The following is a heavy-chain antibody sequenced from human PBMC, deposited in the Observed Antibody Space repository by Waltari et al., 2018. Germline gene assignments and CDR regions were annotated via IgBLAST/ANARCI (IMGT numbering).Heavy chain of an antibody. CDR2: IYYSGST. CDR3: ARRFLGYSYGY. J-gene: IGHJ4*02. CDR1: GVSISSGVYY. V-gene: IGHV4-31*03. D-gene: IGHD5-18*01. Sequence: QVQLQESGPGLVKPSQTLSLTCPVSGVSISSGVYYSSLISQHPVKGLEWIGYIYYSGSTYYNPSLKSRVTISVDTSKNQFSLKLSSVTAADTAVYYCARRFLGYSYGYWGQGTLVTVSS.